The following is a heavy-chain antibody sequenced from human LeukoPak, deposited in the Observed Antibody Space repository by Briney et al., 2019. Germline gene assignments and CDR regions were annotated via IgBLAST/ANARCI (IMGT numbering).Heavy chain of an antibody. CDR2: IYYSGST. Sequence: SETLSLTCTVSGGSISSYYWSWIRQPPGKGLEWIGYIYYSGSTNYNPSLKSRVTISVDTSKNQFSLKLSSVTAADTAVYYCARHVGHKGSGYLSYFDYWGQGTLVTVSS. D-gene: IGHD3-22*01. CDR1: GGSISSYY. J-gene: IGHJ4*02. CDR3: ARHVGHKGSGYLSYFDY. V-gene: IGHV4-59*08.